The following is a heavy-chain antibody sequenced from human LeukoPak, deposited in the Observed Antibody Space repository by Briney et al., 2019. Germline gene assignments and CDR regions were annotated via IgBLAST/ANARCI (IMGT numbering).Heavy chain of an antibody. D-gene: IGHD6-19*01. V-gene: IGHV3-7*03. CDR1: GFTFSRAW. Sequence: GGSLRLSCAASGFTFSRAWMSWLRQAPGKGLEWVANIKEDGSEDYYADSVKGRFAISKDNAKNSLYLQMNSLRAEDTAVYYCAKDSHTSGWDNWFDPWGQGTLVTVSS. J-gene: IGHJ5*02. CDR2: IKEDGSED. CDR3: AKDSHTSGWDNWFDP.